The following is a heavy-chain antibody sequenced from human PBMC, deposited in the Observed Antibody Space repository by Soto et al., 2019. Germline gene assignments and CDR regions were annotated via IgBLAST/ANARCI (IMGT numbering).Heavy chain of an antibody. CDR1: RFTFSSYG. D-gene: IGHD1-26*01. J-gene: IGHJ6*02. V-gene: IGHV3-30*18. Sequence: QVQLVESGGGVVQPGRSLRLSCAASRFTFSSYGMHWVRQAPGKGLEWVAVISYDGSNKYYADSVKGRFTISRDNSKNTLYLQMNSLRAEDTAVYYCAKSIVGATIYYYYGMDVWGQGTTVTVSS. CDR3: AKSIVGATIYYYYGMDV. CDR2: ISYDGSNK.